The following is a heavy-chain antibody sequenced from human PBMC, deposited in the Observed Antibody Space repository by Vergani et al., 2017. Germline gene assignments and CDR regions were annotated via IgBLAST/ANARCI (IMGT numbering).Heavy chain of an antibody. D-gene: IGHD3-10*01. V-gene: IGHV4-61*02. J-gene: IGHJ4*02. CDR1: GASINSDYYY. CDR2: FDTFGAT. CDR3: GKTSLFGAVDQ. Sequence: QVQLQESGPGLVKPSQTLSLSCTVSGASINSDYYYWSWMRQRAGEPLEWIGHFDTFGATQYNPSLNDRVTISPDTAKSQVSLTLTSVTAADTAVYYCGKTSLFGAVDQWGPGILVTVSS.